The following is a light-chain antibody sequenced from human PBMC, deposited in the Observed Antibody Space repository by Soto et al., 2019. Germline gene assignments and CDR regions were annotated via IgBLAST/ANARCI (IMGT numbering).Light chain of an antibody. J-gene: IGLJ1*01. CDR2: GNS. Sequence: QAVVTQPPSVSGAPGQRVTISCIGSSSNIGAGYDVHWYQQLPGTAPKLLIYGNSNRPSGVPDRFSGSKSGTSASLAITGLQAEDEADYYCQSYDSSLSGSCVFGAGTKLTVL. CDR1: SSNIGAGYD. V-gene: IGLV1-40*01. CDR3: QSYDSSLSGSCV.